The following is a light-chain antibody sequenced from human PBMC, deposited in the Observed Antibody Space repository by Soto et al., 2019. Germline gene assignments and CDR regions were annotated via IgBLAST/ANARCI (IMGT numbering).Light chain of an antibody. CDR2: DVV. CDR1: SSDVGGFNS. V-gene: IGLV2-14*03. Sequence: QSALTQPASVSGSPGQSITISCTGTSSDVGGFNSVSWYQLRPGTAPKLILYDVVDRPSGVSYRFSGAKSGNTASLTISGLQAADEAEYFCRSYTSNMTNVFGSGTKVTVL. J-gene: IGLJ1*01. CDR3: RSYTSNMTNV.